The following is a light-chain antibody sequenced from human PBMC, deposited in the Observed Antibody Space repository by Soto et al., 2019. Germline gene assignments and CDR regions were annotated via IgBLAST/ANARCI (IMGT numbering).Light chain of an antibody. CDR2: KVS. Sequence: DVVMTQSPLSLPVTLGQPASISCRSSHSLVYSDGNTYLSWFQQRPGQSPRRLIYKVSNWDSGVPARFSGSGSGTDFTLKISRVEAEDVAVYFCMQGTHWPPTFGQGTLLEMK. V-gene: IGKV2D-30*01. J-gene: IGKJ5*01. CDR1: HSLVYSDGNTY. CDR3: MQGTHWPPT.